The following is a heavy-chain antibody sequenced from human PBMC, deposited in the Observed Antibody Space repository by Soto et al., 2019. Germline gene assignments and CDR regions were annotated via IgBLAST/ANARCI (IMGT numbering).Heavy chain of an antibody. Sequence: QVQLVQSGAEVKKPGASAKVSCKASGYTFTSYGISWVRQAPGQGLEWMGWISANNGNTNYAQKLQGRVTMTTDTSTSTADMELRSLRSDDTAVYYCARDRGSYALDYWGQGTLVTVSS. CDR3: ARDRGSYALDY. J-gene: IGHJ4*02. CDR2: ISANNGNT. D-gene: IGHD1-26*01. V-gene: IGHV1-18*01. CDR1: GYTFTSYG.